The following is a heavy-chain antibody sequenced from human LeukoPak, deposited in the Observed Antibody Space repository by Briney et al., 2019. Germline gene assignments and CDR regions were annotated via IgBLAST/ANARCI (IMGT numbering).Heavy chain of an antibody. J-gene: IGHJ5*02. Sequence: SETLSLTCTVSGGSISSYYWSWIRQPPGKGLEWIGYIYYSGSTNYNPSLKSRVTVSVDTSKNQFSLKLSSVTAADTAVYYCARHFAVAGWANWFDPWGQGTLVTVSS. CDR2: IYYSGST. D-gene: IGHD6-19*01. CDR3: ARHFAVAGWANWFDP. CDR1: GGSISSYY. V-gene: IGHV4-59*08.